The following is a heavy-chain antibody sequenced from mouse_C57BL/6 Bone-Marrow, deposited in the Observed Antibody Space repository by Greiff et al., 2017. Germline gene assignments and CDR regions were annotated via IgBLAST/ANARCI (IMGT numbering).Heavy chain of an antibody. CDR2: IDPSDSYT. Sequence: QVQLKESGAELVMPGASVKLSCTASGYTFTSYWMHWVKQRPGQGLEWIGRIDPSDSYTNYTQKFKGKSTLTVDKSSSTAYMQLSSLTSEDSAVYYCARSGDYGDYYAMDYWGQGTSVTVSS. CDR3: ARSGDYGDYYAMDY. D-gene: IGHD2-4*01. V-gene: IGHV1-69*01. J-gene: IGHJ4*01. CDR1: GYTFTSYW.